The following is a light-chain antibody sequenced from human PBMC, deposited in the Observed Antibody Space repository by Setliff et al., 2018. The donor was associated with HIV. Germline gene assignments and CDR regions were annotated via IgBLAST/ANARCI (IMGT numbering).Light chain of an antibody. CDR2: DVN. CDR1: STDVGGYDS. V-gene: IGLV2-11*01. CDR3: CSYGGPSTFYV. J-gene: IGLJ1*01. Sequence: QSVLTQPRSVSGSPGQSVTISCTTTSTDVGGYDSVSWYQQLPGKAPKLMIYDVNKRPSGIPDRFSGSKSGNTASLTIPGLQAADEADYYCCSYGGPSTFYVFGTGTKVT.